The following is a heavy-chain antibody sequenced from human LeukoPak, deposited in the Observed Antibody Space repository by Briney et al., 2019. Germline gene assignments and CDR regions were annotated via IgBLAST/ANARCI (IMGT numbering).Heavy chain of an antibody. CDR3: ASLYYDILNGHQRNDY. J-gene: IGHJ4*02. CDR1: GGTFSSYA. CDR2: IIPIFGTA. Sequence: SVKVSCKASGGTFSSYAISWVRQAPGQGLEWMGGIIPIFGTANYAQKFQGRVTITADESTSTAYMELSSLRSEDTAVYYCASLYYDILNGHQRNDYWGQGTLVTVSS. D-gene: IGHD3-9*01. V-gene: IGHV1-69*13.